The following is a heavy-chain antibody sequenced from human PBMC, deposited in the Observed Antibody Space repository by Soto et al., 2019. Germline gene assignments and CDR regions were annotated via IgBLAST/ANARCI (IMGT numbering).Heavy chain of an antibody. CDR1: GSGFTTYW. CDR3: ARHEQFYYYYYGMDV. D-gene: IGHD4-4*01. V-gene: IGHV5-51*01. CDR2: INPGDSDI. J-gene: IGHJ6*02. Sequence: ESLKISCKASGSGFTTYWIAWVRRMPGKGLEWMGIINPGDSDIRYSPSFQGQVTISADNSISTAYLQWSSLKASDTAMYYCARHEQFYYYYYGMDVWGQGTAVTVSS.